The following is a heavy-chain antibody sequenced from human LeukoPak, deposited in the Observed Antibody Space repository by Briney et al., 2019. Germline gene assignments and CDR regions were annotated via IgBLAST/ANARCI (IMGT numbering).Heavy chain of an antibody. Sequence: GGALRLSCAGSVFTFSGYAMNGVRQAPGKGREWISYISRSDNTIYYADSVKGRFTISRDNAKNSLYLQMNSLRAEDTAVYYCARILGLAHDYWGQGTLVTVSS. V-gene: IGHV3-48*03. D-gene: IGHD3-9*01. J-gene: IGHJ4*02. CDR3: ARILGLAHDY. CDR2: ISRSDNTI. CDR1: VFTFSGYA.